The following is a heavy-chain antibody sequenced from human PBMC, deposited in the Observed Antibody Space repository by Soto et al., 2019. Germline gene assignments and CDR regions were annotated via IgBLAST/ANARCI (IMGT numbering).Heavy chain of an antibody. D-gene: IGHD2-15*01. CDR3: ARHVGCSGANCYYYYMDV. J-gene: IGHJ6*03. Sequence: SETLSLTCIVSGGSISSSSYYWGWIRQPPGKGLEWIGTIYSSGSTYYNPSLKSRVTISVDTSKNQFFLELKSVTAADTAVYYCARHVGCSGANCYYYYMDVWGTGTTVT. V-gene: IGHV4-39*01. CDR1: GGSISSSSYY. CDR2: IYSSGST.